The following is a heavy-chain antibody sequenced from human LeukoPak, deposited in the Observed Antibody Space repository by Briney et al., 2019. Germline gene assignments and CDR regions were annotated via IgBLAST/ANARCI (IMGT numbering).Heavy chain of an antibody. D-gene: IGHD3-10*01. CDR2: IFTDSGTDYS. CDR1: GFSVRSNF. J-gene: IGHJ4*02. V-gene: IGHV3-53*01. Sequence: GGSLRLSCAASGFSVRSNFINWVRQAPGKRLEWVSVIFTDSGTDYSYYADSVKGRFTISRDSSENTVYLHMNTLTTEDTAMYYCARAPGGLLWFGQLLWGQGTLVTVSS. CDR3: ARAPGGLLWFGQLL.